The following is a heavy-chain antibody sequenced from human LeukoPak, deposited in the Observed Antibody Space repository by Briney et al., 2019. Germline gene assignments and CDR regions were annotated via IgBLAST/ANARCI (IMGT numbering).Heavy chain of an antibody. J-gene: IGHJ5*02. V-gene: IGHV3-21*01. Sequence: GGSLRLSCAASGFTFSSYSMNWVRQAPGKGLEWVSSISSSSSYIYYADSVKGRFTISRDNAKNSLSLQMNSLRAEDMGVYYCARVTGGRTWFDPWGQGTLVTVSS. CDR2: ISSSSSYI. CDR3: ARVTGGRTWFDP. CDR1: GFTFSSYS. D-gene: IGHD1-20*01.